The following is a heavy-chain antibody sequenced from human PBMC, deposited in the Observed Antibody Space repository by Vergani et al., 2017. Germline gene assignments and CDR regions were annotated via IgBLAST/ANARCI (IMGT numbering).Heavy chain of an antibody. D-gene: IGHD2-2*01. CDR1: GGTFSSYA. CDR3: ANRYCSSTICYEEEGVFDY. Sequence: QVQLVQSGAEVKKPGSSVKVSCKASGGTFSSYAISWVRQAPGQGLEWMGGIIPIFGTANYAQKFQGRVTITADESTSTAYIELSSQRCEDPAVYYCANRYCSSTICYEEEGVFDYWSQGTLVTVSS. CDR2: IIPIFGTA. V-gene: IGHV1-69*01. J-gene: IGHJ4*02.